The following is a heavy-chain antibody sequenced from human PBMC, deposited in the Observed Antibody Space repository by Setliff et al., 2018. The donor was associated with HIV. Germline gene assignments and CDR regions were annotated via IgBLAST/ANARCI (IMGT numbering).Heavy chain of an antibody. Sequence: ASVKVSCKASGYTFNNYGVMWVRQAPGQGLEWMGWISGYGNRKYAQKFEGRLTVTTDTSTSTAYMELRTLRSEDTAVYYCATGGYSYGWGYYFDYWGQGTLVTVSS. D-gene: IGHD5-18*01. V-gene: IGHV1-18*01. J-gene: IGHJ4*02. CDR3: ATGGYSYGWGYYFDY. CDR1: GYTFNNYG. CDR2: ISGYGNR.